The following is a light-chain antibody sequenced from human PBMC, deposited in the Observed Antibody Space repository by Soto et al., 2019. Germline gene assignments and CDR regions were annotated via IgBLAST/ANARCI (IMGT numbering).Light chain of an antibody. J-gene: IGLJ1*01. CDR3: QSYDSSLSGSGV. V-gene: IGLV1-40*01. CDR1: SSNIGAGYD. Sequence: VLTQPPSVSGAPGQRVTISCTGSSSNIGAGYDVHWYQQLPGTAPKLLIYGNSSRPSGVPDRFSGSKSGTSASLAITGLQAEDEADYYCQSYDSSLSGSGVFGTGTKVTVL. CDR2: GNS.